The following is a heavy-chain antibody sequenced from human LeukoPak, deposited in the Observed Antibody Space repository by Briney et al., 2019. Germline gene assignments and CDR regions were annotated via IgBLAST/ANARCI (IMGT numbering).Heavy chain of an antibody. CDR1: GGSISSYY. CDR2: IHYSGST. Sequence: SETLSLTCTVSGGSISSYYWSWIRQPPGKGLEWIGYIHYSGSTNCNPSLKSRVTISVDTSKNQFTLKLSSVTAADTAVYYCARGGTGGYSYGWELDYWDQGTLVTVSS. CDR3: ARGGTGGYSYGWELDY. D-gene: IGHD5-18*01. J-gene: IGHJ4*02. V-gene: IGHV4-59*01.